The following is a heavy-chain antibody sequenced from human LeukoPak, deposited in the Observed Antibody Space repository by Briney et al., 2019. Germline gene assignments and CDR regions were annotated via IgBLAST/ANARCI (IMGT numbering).Heavy chain of an antibody. Sequence: GESLKISCKGSGXSFSSSWSGWVRQMPGNGLEWMGIIYPGDSDTRYSPSFEGQVTISVDKSISTAYLHWSSLKASDTAVYFCARLDGGLMVRGVKSLDYWGQGTLVTVSS. V-gene: IGHV5-51*01. J-gene: IGHJ4*02. CDR2: IYPGDSDT. D-gene: IGHD3-10*01. CDR3: ARLDGGLMVRGVKSLDY. CDR1: GXSFSSSW.